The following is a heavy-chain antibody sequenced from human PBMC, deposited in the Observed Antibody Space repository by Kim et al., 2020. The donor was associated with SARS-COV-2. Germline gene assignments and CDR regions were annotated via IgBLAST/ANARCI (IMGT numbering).Heavy chain of an antibody. J-gene: IGHJ2*01. CDR3: ARHRGITMVRGVPRWYFDL. CDR2: IYPGDSDT. V-gene: IGHV5-51*01. D-gene: IGHD3-10*01. Sequence: GESLKISCKGSGYSFTSYWIGWVRQMPGKGLEWMGIIYPGDSDTRYSPSFQGQVTISADKSISTAYLQWSSLKASDTAMYYCARHRGITMVRGVPRWYFDLWGRGTLVTVSS. CDR1: GYSFTSYW.